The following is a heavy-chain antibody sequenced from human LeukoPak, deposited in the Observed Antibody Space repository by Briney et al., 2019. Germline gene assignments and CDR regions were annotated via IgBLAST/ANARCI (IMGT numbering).Heavy chain of an antibody. V-gene: IGHV4-4*02. CDR1: GGSISSSNW. D-gene: IGHD4-17*01. CDR2: IYHSGST. J-gene: IGHJ4*02. Sequence: SETLSLTCAVSGGSISSSNWWSWVRQPPGKGLEWIGEIYHSGSTNYNPSLKSRVTISVDKSKNQFSLKLSSVTAADTAVYYCARSYGDYDQCFDYWGQGTLVTVSS. CDR3: ARSYGDYDQCFDY.